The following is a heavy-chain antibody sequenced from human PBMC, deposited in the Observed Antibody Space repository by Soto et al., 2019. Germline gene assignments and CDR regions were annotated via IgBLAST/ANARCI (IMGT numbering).Heavy chain of an antibody. D-gene: IGHD2-21*02. V-gene: IGHV3-23*01. CDR3: AKDRLPSPSHSYSLFDS. CDR1: GFTFSTYA. J-gene: IGHJ4*02. Sequence: GGSLRLSCEASGFTFSTYAMSWVRQAPGKGLDWVSGISGSGGATYYADSVKGRFTISRDNSKNTLFLQMNSLGAGDTAVYYCAKDRLPSPSHSYSLFDSWGQGTLVTVSS. CDR2: ISGSGGAT.